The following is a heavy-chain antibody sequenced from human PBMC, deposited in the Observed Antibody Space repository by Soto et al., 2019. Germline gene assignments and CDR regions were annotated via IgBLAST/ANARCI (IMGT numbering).Heavy chain of an antibody. Sequence: PSETLSLTCTVSGGSISSGGYYWNWIRQHPGKGLEWIGYIYYSGSTYYNPSLKSRVTISVDTSKNQFSLKLSSVTAADTAVYYCARGNYYGSGHDAFDIWGQGTMVTVSS. V-gene: IGHV4-31*03. CDR1: GGSISSGGYY. CDR2: IYYSGST. D-gene: IGHD3-10*01. CDR3: ARGNYYGSGHDAFDI. J-gene: IGHJ3*02.